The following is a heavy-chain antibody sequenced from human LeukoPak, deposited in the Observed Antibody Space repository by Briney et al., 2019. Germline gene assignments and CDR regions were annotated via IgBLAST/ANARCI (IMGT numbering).Heavy chain of an antibody. Sequence: PGGSLRLSCAASGFTFSSYAMHWVRQAPGKGLEWVAVISYDGSNKYYADSVKGRFTISRDNSKNTLYLQMNSLRAEDTAVYYCARDPQRGGTLFDYWGQGTLVTVSS. D-gene: IGHD4-23*01. CDR2: ISYDGSNK. CDR3: ARDPQRGGTLFDY. CDR1: GFTFSSYA. V-gene: IGHV3-30-3*01. J-gene: IGHJ4*02.